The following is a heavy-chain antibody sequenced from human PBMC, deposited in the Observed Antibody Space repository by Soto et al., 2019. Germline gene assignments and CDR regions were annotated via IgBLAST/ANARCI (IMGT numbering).Heavy chain of an antibody. CDR2: MHHGGSY. Sequence: SETLSLTCTVSGGSISTHFWSWIRQPPGKGLEWVGYMHHGGSYNYNPSLESRITISVDTSKNQFSLNLVSVTAADTAVYYCARRYFGSGSYYFDPWGQGTLVTVSS. V-gene: IGHV4-59*11. J-gene: IGHJ5*02. CDR3: ARRYFGSGSYYFDP. CDR1: GGSISTHF. D-gene: IGHD3-10*01.